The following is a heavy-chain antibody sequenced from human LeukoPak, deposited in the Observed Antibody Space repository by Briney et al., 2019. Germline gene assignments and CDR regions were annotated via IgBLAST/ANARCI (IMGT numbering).Heavy chain of an antibody. Sequence: GGSLRLSCAASGFIFNNYEMNWVRQAPGQGLEWVAFIGFSGNSIYYADSVRGRFTISRDNAKNSLYLQMNSLRAEDTAVYYCARPLYILTGYNPPYELGYWGQGTLVTVSS. CDR1: GFIFNNYE. D-gene: IGHD3-9*01. V-gene: IGHV3-48*03. J-gene: IGHJ4*02. CDR3: ARPLYILTGYNPPYELGY. CDR2: IGFSGNSI.